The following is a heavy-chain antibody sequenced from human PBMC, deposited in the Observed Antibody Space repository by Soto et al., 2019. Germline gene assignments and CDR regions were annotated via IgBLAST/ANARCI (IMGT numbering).Heavy chain of an antibody. CDR2: INSSSSYI. D-gene: IGHD6-6*01. CDR3: ERDPTRPAARLDGLGWFDP. Sequence: GGSLRLSCAASGFTFSSYIMNWVRQAPGKGLEWVSCINSSSSYIYYADSVNGRFTIPGNTTNKSTYLQITSLSAEDTDVYYCERDPTRPAARLDGLGWFDPWGQGTLVTVSS. J-gene: IGHJ5*02. V-gene: IGHV3-21*01. CDR1: GFTFSSYI.